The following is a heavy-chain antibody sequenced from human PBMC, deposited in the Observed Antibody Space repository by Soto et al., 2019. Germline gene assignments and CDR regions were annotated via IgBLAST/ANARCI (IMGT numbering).Heavy chain of an antibody. D-gene: IGHD3-10*01. V-gene: IGHV4-39*01. Sequence: SETLSRTCTVSGGSISSSSYYWGWIRQPPGKGLEWIGSIYYSGSTYYNPSLKSRVTISVDTSKNQFSLKLSSVTAADTAVYYCARPLWFGEGTMDVWGQGTTVTVSS. CDR3: ARPLWFGEGTMDV. CDR1: GGSISSSSYY. J-gene: IGHJ6*02. CDR2: IYYSGST.